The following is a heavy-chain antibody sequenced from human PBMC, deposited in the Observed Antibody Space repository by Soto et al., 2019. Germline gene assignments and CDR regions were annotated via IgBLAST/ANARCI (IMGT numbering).Heavy chain of an antibody. Sequence: EVQLVECGGALVQPGGSLRLSCAASGFTFSDHYMDWVRQAPGKGLEWVGHSRDKPNSYTTKYAASVQGRFIISRDDSENSLFLQMNSLKTEDTAVYYCARSAELTTDYPHYIDVWGKASTVTVSS. D-gene: IGHD4-17*01. CDR2: SRDKPNSYTT. CDR3: ARSAELTTDYPHYIDV. V-gene: IGHV3-72*01. J-gene: IGHJ6*03. CDR1: GFTFSDHY.